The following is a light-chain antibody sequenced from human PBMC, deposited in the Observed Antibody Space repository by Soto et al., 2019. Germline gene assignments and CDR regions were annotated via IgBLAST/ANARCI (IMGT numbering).Light chain of an antibody. CDR3: QQRRT. CDR1: QSVSTY. V-gene: IGKV3-11*01. J-gene: IGKJ1*01. Sequence: EIVLTQSPATLSLSPGERATLSCRASQSVSTYLAWYQQKPGQAPRLLIYDASNRATGIPARFSGSGFGTDFTLTISSLGPEDFAVYYCQQRRTFGQGTKVDIK. CDR2: DAS.